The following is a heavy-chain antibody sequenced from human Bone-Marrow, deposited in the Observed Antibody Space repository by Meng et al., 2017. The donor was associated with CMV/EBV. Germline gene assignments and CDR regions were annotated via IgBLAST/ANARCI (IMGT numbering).Heavy chain of an antibody. CDR3: AKPGYYCSSTSCYVGRDGMDV. J-gene: IGHJ6*02. CDR2: IYSGGSST. D-gene: IGHD2-2*01. Sequence: GESLKISCAASGFTFSSYAMSWVRQAPGKGLEWVSVIYSGGSSTYYADSVKGRFTISRDYSKNTLYLQMNSLRAEDTAVYYCAKPGYYCSSTSCYVGRDGMDVWGQGTTVTVSS. V-gene: IGHV3-23*03. CDR1: GFTFSSYA.